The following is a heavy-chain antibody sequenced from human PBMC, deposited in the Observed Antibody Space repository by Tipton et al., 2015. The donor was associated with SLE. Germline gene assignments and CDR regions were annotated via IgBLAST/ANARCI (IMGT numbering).Heavy chain of an antibody. J-gene: IGHJ6*02. CDR2: IFYSGST. V-gene: IGHV4-59*12. CDR3: ARGISGYSSSRYYYYYAMDV. Sequence: TLSLTCTVSGGSISTYYWSWIRQPPGKGLEWIGYIFYSGSTSYNPSLKRRVTISVDTSKNQFSLKLSSVTAADTAVYYCARGISGYSSSRYYYYYAMDVWAQGTTVTVPS. D-gene: IGHD6-13*01. CDR1: GGSISTYY.